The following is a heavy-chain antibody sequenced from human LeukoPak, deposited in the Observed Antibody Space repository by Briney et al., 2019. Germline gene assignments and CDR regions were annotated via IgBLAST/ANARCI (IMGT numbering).Heavy chain of an antibody. Sequence: GGSLRLSCAASGFTFSSYSMNWVRQPPGKGLEWVSCISSGSSYIYYADSVKGRFTISRDNAKNSLYLQMNSLRAEDTAVYYCARERNAGPFDYWGQGTLVTVSS. CDR2: ISSGSSYI. CDR3: ARERNAGPFDY. CDR1: GFTFSSYS. J-gene: IGHJ4*02. V-gene: IGHV3-21*01. D-gene: IGHD2-8*01.